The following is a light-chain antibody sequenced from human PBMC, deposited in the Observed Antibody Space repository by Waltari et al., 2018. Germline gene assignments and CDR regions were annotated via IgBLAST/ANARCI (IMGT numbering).Light chain of an antibody. CDR1: QSLLDRNGYNY. CDR2: LGS. CDR3: MQARQTPYT. Sequence: EIVMTQSPATLSLSPGERATLSCRASQSLLDRNGYNYLDWYLQKPGQSPPLLIYLGSTRASGVPDRFSGDASGTQFTLRISRVEAEDVGVYYCMQARQTPYTFGQGTKLEIK. J-gene: IGKJ2*01. V-gene: IGKV2-28*01.